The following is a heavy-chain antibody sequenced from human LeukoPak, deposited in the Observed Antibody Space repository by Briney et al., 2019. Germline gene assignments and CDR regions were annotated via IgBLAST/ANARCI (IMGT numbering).Heavy chain of an antibody. CDR2: IYPGDSDT. J-gene: IGHJ6*03. D-gene: IGHD7-27*01. CDR3: ARRRTGDDYYYYYMDV. CDR1: GYSFTSYW. Sequence: MSGESLKISCKGSGYSFTSYWIGWVRQMPGKGLEWMGIIYPGDSDTRYSPSFQGQVTISADKSISTAYLQWSSLKASDTAMYYCARRRTGDDYYYYYMDVWGKGTTVTVSS. V-gene: IGHV5-51*01.